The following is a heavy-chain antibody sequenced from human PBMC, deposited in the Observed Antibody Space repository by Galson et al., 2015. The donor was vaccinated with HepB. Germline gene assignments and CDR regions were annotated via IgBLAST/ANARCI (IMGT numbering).Heavy chain of an antibody. CDR3: ARDRGATMVRGALDY. CDR1: GFTFSSYA. Sequence: SLRLSCAASGFTFSSYAMHWVRQAPGKGLEWVAVISYDGSNKYYADSVKGRFTISRDNSKNTLYLQMNSLRAEDTAVYYCARDRGATMVRGALDYWGQGTLVTVSS. V-gene: IGHV3-30*04. CDR2: ISYDGSNK. D-gene: IGHD3-10*01. J-gene: IGHJ4*02.